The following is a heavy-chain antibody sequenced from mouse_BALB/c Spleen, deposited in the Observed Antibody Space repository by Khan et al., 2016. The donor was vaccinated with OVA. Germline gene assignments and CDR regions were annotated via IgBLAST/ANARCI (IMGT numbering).Heavy chain of an antibody. CDR2: IFPGTGTT. CDR3: ATGDLGNYEFAY. Sequence: QVQLQQSGAELVKPGASVRLSCKTSGYTFTSYWIQWVKQRPGQGLGWIGEIFPGTGTTDYNENFKDKATLTIDKSSSTAYMQLSSLTSEDSAVYCGATGDLGNYEFAYWGPGTLVTVSA. V-gene: IGHV1S132*01. CDR1: GYTFTSYW. J-gene: IGHJ3*01. D-gene: IGHD2-1*01.